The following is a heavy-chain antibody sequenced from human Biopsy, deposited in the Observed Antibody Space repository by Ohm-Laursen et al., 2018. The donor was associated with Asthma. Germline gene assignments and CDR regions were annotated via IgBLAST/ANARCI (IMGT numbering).Heavy chain of an antibody. Sequence: SSVKVSCKASGDSFSNYAISWVRQAPGQGREWMGGLIPVLGTPDHAQMFEGRVTITADESTSTAYMELSSLSSEDTAVYYCARGYSGSDRIVYYYSGLEVWGQGTTVTVSS. CDR3: ARGYSGSDRIVYYYSGLEV. J-gene: IGHJ6*02. CDR1: GDSFSNYA. D-gene: IGHD5-12*01. V-gene: IGHV1-69*01. CDR2: LIPVLGTP.